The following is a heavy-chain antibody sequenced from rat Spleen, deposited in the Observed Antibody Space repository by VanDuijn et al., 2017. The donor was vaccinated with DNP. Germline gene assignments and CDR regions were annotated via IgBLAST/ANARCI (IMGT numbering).Heavy chain of an antibody. Sequence: EVQLVESSGGLVQPGRSLKLSCAASGFTFSDYYMAWVRQAPKKGLEWVASISYEGSCTYYGDSVKGRFTISRDSATSTLYLQMNSLRSEDTATYYCARHRTIMPYYYAMDAWGQGASVTVSS. CDR2: ISYEGSCT. V-gene: IGHV5-22*01. CDR1: GFTFSDYY. J-gene: IGHJ4*01. D-gene: IGHD3-8*01. CDR3: ARHRTIMPYYYAMDA.